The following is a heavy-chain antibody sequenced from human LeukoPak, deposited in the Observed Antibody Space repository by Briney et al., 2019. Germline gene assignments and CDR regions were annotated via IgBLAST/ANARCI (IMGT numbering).Heavy chain of an antibody. CDR1: GGTFSSYA. CDR2: IIPIFGTA. Sequence: GASVKVSCKASGGTFSSYAISWVRQAPGQGLEWMGGIIPIFGTANYAQKFQGRVTITADESTSTAYMELSSLRSEDTAVYYCATPTVNTAMVKNLDYGGQGTWSPSPQ. D-gene: IGHD5-18*01. J-gene: IGHJ4*02. V-gene: IGHV1-69*13. CDR3: ATPTVNTAMVKNLDY.